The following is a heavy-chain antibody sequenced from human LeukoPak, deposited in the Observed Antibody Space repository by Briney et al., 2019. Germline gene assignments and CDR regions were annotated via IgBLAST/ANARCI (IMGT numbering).Heavy chain of an antibody. CDR2: IYSGGTA. D-gene: IGHD4-23*01. Sequence: PSETLSLTCTVSGGSIRNYFWNWIRQPPGKGLEWIGYIYSGGTAYYKPSLESRVTISVDTSKNQFSLKLSSVTAADTAFYCCARADYGGNSAAFDIWGQGTMVTVSS. CDR1: GGSIRNYF. CDR3: ARADYGGNSAAFDI. V-gene: IGHV4-59*01. J-gene: IGHJ3*02.